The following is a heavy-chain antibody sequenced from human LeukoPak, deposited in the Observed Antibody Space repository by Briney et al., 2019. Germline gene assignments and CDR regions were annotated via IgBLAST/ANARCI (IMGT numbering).Heavy chain of an antibody. CDR2: MNPNSGNT. V-gene: IGHV1-8*01. J-gene: IGHJ3*02. CDR3: TRGLYCSGGSCYSWGHAFDI. CDR1: GYTFTSYD. D-gene: IGHD2-15*01. Sequence: ASVKVSCKASGYTFTSYDNNWVRQATGQGLEWMGWMNPNSGNTGYAQKFQGRVTMTRNTSISTAYMELSSLRSEDTAVYYCTRGLYCSGGSCYSWGHAFDIWGQGTMVTVSS.